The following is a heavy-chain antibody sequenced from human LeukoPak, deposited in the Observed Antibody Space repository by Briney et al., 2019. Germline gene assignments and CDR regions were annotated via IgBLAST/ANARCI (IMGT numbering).Heavy chain of an antibody. CDR3: AGYDSSGDYFDY. Sequence: GGSLRLSCAASGFTFSSYAMHWVRQAPGKGLEWVAVISYDGSNKYYADSVKGRFTISRDNSKNTLYLQMNSLRAEDTAVYYCAGYDSSGDYFDYWGQGTLVTVSS. CDR2: ISYDGSNK. V-gene: IGHV3-30*04. D-gene: IGHD3-22*01. J-gene: IGHJ4*02. CDR1: GFTFSSYA.